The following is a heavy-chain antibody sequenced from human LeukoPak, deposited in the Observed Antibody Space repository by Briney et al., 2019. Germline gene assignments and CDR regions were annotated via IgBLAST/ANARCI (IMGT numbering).Heavy chain of an antibody. D-gene: IGHD3-22*01. V-gene: IGHV4-59*08. CDR1: GGSISSYY. CDR2: IYYSGST. J-gene: IGHJ2*01. CDR3: ARSYDYYDSSGYYSPPFDL. Sequence: SETLSLTCTVSGGSISSYYWSWIRQPPGKGLEGIGYIYYSGSTNYNPSLKSRVTISVDTSKNQFSLKLSSVTAADTAVYYCARSYDYYDSSGYYSPPFDLWGRGTLVTVSS.